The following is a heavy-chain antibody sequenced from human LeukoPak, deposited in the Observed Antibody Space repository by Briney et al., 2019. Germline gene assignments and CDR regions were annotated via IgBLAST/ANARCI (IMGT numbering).Heavy chain of an antibody. Sequence: GGSLRLSCVASGFTFSSHWMNWVRQAPGKGLEWVANIKQDGSDKYYVDSVKGRFTISRDNAKNSLFLQMNSLRAEDTAVYYCARTKKVAEYCSGGSCSFDFWGQGTLVTVSS. CDR3: ARTKKVAEYCSGGSCSFDF. V-gene: IGHV3-7*01. CDR1: GFTFSSHW. CDR2: IKQDGSDK. J-gene: IGHJ5*01. D-gene: IGHD2-15*01.